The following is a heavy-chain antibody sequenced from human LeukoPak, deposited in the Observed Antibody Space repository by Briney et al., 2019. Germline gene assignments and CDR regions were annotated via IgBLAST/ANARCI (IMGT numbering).Heavy chain of an antibody. Sequence: GGSLRLSCAASGFTFSDYYMDWVRQAPGKGLEWVGRSRNKANSYTTEYAASVKGRFTISRDDSENSLYLQMNSLKTEDTALYYCARSNNTFDSWGQGTLVTVSS. CDR2: SRNKANSYTT. J-gene: IGHJ4*02. CDR1: GFTFSDYY. CDR3: ARSNNTFDS. V-gene: IGHV3-72*01. D-gene: IGHD2-2*01.